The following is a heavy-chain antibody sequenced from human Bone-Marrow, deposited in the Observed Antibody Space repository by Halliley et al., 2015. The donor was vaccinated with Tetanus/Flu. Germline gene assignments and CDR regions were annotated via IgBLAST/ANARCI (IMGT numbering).Heavy chain of an antibody. CDR3: GREGYYENYAMDL. Sequence: VPSIYSSGSTDPADSVRGRFTVSRDTSKNTMYLQMDSLRAEDTAVYYCGREGYYENYAMDLWGQGATVTVSS. J-gene: IGHJ6*02. V-gene: IGHV3-53*01. CDR2: IYSSGST. D-gene: IGHD3-22*01.